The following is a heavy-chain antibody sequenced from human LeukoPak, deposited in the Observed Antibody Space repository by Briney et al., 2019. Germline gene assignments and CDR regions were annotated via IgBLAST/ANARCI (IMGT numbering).Heavy chain of an antibody. J-gene: IGHJ4*02. CDR2: IYYSGSK. CDR3: ARVTGYMIEDYFDY. V-gene: IGHV4-59*01. Sequence: SETLSLTCTVAGGSISSYYWSWIRQPPGKGLEWVGYIYYSGSKNYNPSLKSRVTISVETSKNQFSLKLSSVTAADTAVYYCARVTGYMIEDYFDYWGQGTLVTVSS. CDR1: GGSISSYY. D-gene: IGHD3-22*01.